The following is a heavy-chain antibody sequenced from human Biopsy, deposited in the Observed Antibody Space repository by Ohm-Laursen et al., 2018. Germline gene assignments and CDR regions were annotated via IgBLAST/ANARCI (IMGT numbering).Heavy chain of an antibody. D-gene: IGHD4-11*01. V-gene: IGHV3-30*03. CDR2: ISYDGSGE. J-gene: IGHJ2*01. Sequence: LRLSCAASGFTFSTYWMTWVRQAPGKGLEWVAVISYDGSGEYYADSLQGRFIISRDNPKNTVDLQMNSLRAEDTAVYFCARDGKRWDYSTYFSWHFDLWGRGTLVTVSS. CDR1: GFTFSTYW. CDR3: ARDGKRWDYSTYFSWHFDL.